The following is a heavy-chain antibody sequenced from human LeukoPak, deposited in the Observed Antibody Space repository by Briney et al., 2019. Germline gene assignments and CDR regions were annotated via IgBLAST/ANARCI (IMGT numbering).Heavy chain of an antibody. CDR2: INGDGGTT. CDR1: GFTVSSND. Sequence: GGSLRLSCAASGFTVSSNDMSWVRQAPGKGLEWVSAINGDGGTTHYADSVKGQFTISRDNSKNTLYLQMNSPRAEDTAIYYCAKDYYYDTSGPDYWGQGTLVTVSS. J-gene: IGHJ4*02. D-gene: IGHD3-22*01. CDR3: AKDYYYDTSGPDY. V-gene: IGHV3-23*01.